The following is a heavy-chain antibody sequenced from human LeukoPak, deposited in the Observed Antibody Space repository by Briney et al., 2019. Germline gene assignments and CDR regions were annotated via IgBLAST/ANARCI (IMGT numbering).Heavy chain of an antibody. Sequence: PAASVKVSCKASGYTFTGYYMHWVRQAPGQGLEWMGWINPNSGGTNYAQKFQGRVTMTRDTSISTAYMELSRLRSDDTAVYYCARDWSSVAGKQGYYYYYMDVWGKGTTVTVSS. J-gene: IGHJ6*03. D-gene: IGHD6-19*01. V-gene: IGHV1-2*02. CDR2: INPNSGGT. CDR3: ARDWSSVAGKQGYYYYYMDV. CDR1: GYTFTGYY.